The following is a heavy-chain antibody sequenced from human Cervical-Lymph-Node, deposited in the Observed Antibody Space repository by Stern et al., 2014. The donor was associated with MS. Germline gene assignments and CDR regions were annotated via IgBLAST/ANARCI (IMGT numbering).Heavy chain of an antibody. D-gene: IGHD6-13*01. V-gene: IGHV1-69*01. CDR1: GGTFSKFP. CDR3: ALSSETSDRWYSLGYDL. Sequence: VQLVESGAEVTKPGSSVKGSCKASGGTFSKFPSSWVRQAPGQGLEWIGWIFPVFGSRTSAQAFSGMVTITSSVSSSTVYMELSSLRSDATAVYYCALSSETSDRWYSLGYDLWGQGTLVSVSS. J-gene: IGHJ5*02. CDR2: IFPVFGSR.